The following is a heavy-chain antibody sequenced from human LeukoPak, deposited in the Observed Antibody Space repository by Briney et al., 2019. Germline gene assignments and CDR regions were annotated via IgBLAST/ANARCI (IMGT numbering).Heavy chain of an antibody. Sequence: GGSLRLSCAASGFTFDDYAMHWVRQAPGKGLEWVSGISWNSGSIGYADSVKGRFTISRDNAKNSLYLQMNSLRAEDTALYYCAKDIQSRGSGWLDYWGQGTLVTVSS. CDR2: ISWNSGSI. J-gene: IGHJ4*02. V-gene: IGHV3-9*01. CDR3: AKDIQSRGSGWLDY. D-gene: IGHD6-19*01. CDR1: GFTFDDYA.